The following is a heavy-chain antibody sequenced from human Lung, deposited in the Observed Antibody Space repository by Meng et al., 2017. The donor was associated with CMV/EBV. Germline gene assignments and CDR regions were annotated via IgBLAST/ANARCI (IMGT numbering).Heavy chain of an antibody. CDR1: GFTFSSYS. Sequence: GEXXTISCAVSGFTFSSYSVNWVRQAPGKGLEWVSSISSNSRYIFYADSVKGRFTISRDNAKNALHLQMNSLRDEDTAVYYCARVYCSRGSCSFDYWGQGXLVTVSS. V-gene: IGHV3-21*01. CDR3: ARVYCSRGSCSFDY. J-gene: IGHJ4*02. D-gene: IGHD2-15*01. CDR2: ISSNSRYI.